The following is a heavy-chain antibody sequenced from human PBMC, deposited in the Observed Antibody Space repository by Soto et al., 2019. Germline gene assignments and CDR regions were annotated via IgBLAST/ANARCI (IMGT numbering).Heavy chain of an antibody. CDR1: GSTFTSTG. V-gene: IGHV1-18*04. CDR3: AYVGGYSTGDYSFDL. Sequence: QVHLVQSGPAMKKPGASVRVSCKVSGSTFTSTGIVWVRQAPAQVLEWMGWISTYNENMDTAPQLQGRLTMTTDTSTTTAYMELTNLKFDDTAVYYCAYVGGYSTGDYSFDLWGEGTPVTVSS. CDR2: ISTYNENM. D-gene: IGHD5-18*01. J-gene: IGHJ4*02.